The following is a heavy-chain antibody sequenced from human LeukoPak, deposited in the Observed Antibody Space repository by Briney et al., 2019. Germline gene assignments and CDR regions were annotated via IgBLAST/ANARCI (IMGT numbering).Heavy chain of an antibody. J-gene: IGHJ6*03. Sequence: HPGGSLRLSCAASGFTFSSYAMHWVRQAPGKGLEWVAVISYDGSNKYYADSVKSRFTISRDNSKNTLYLQMNSLKTEDTAVYYCTRTSDILTGYTPREAYYYYHMDVWGKGTTVTISS. CDR2: ISYDGSNK. D-gene: IGHD3-9*01. CDR1: GFTFSSYA. V-gene: IGHV3-30*04. CDR3: TRTSDILTGYTPREAYYYYHMDV.